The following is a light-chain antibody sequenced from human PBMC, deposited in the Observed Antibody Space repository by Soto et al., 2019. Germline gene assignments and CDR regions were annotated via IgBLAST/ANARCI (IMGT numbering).Light chain of an antibody. Sequence: QSALTQPHSVSVTPGQRLTVSCSGSDSNIGSYSVHWFQQLPGTAPKLLISTTYQRPSGVPERFSGSKSGTSASLAISGLQSEDEADYYCAAWDDSLNGHVFGTGTKVTVL. CDR2: TTY. V-gene: IGLV1-44*01. J-gene: IGLJ1*01. CDR3: AAWDDSLNGHV. CDR1: DSNIGSYS.